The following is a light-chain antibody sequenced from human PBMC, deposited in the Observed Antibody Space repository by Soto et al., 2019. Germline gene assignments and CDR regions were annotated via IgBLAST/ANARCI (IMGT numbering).Light chain of an antibody. Sequence: QSALTQPASVSGSPGQSITISCTGTSSDVGGYNHVSWYQQHPGKAPKLIIYEVTNRPSGVSSRFSGSKSGNTASLTNSGLQAEDEADYFCNSYTSQNTRVFGGGTKLTVL. CDR3: NSYTSQNTRV. CDR1: SSDVGGYNH. J-gene: IGLJ3*02. V-gene: IGLV2-14*01. CDR2: EVT.